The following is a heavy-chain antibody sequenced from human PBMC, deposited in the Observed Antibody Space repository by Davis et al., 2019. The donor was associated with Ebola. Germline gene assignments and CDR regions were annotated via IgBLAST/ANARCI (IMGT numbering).Heavy chain of an antibody. CDR1: GYTFTSYA. J-gene: IGHJ4*02. CDR3: ARWGRGGLEAGHFDY. CDR2: INAGNGNT. D-gene: IGHD1-1*01. Sequence: ASVKVSCKASGYTFTSYAMHWVRQAPGQRLEWMGWINAGNGNTKYSQKFQGWVTMTRDTSISTAYMELSRLRSDDTAVYYCARWGRGGLEAGHFDYWGQGTLVTVSS. V-gene: IGHV1-3*01.